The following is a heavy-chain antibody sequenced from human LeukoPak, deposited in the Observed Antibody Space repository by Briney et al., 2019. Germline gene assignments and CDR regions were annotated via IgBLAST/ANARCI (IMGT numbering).Heavy chain of an antibody. CDR2: IKEDGSEK. V-gene: IGHV3-7*03. CDR1: DFPFSSHW. Sequence: GSLILSCAASDFPFSSHWMSWVRQAPGKGLEWVANIKEDGSEKYYVDSVKGRFTISRDNAKNSLYLQMDSLRAEDTAVYYCAIVVAARQGTIDPWGQGTLVTISS. D-gene: IGHD6-6*01. J-gene: IGHJ5*02. CDR3: AIVVAARQGTIDP.